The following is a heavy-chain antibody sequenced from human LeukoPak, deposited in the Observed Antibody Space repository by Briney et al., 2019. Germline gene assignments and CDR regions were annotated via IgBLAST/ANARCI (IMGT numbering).Heavy chain of an antibody. CDR1: GFTFSSYS. CDR2: ISSSSSYI. D-gene: IGHD2-15*01. CDR3: ARENSDCSGGSCYSDAFDI. J-gene: IGHJ3*02. Sequence: GGSLRLSCAASGFTFSSYSMNWVRQAPGKGLEWVSSISSSSSYIYYADSVKGRFTVSRDNAKNSLYLQMNSLRAEDTAVYYCARENSDCSGGSCYSDAFDIWGQGTMVTVSS. V-gene: IGHV3-21*01.